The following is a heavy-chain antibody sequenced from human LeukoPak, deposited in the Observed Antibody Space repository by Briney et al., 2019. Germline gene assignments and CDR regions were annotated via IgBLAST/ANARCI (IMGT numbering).Heavy chain of an antibody. J-gene: IGHJ5*02. CDR2: IYPGDSDT. CDR3: ARGSSWYSDQTWFDP. CDR1: GYSFTTYW. Sequence: GESLKISCKGSGYSFTTYWIGWVRQMPGKGLEGMGIIYPGDSDTRYSPSFQGQVTISADKSISTAYLQWSSLKASDTAMYYCARGSSWYSDQTWFDPWGQGTLVTVSS. D-gene: IGHD6-13*01. V-gene: IGHV5-51*01.